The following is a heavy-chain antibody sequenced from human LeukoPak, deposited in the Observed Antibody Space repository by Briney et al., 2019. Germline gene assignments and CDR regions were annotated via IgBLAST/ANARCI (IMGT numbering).Heavy chain of an antibody. CDR3: ARGPPRFDDILTGYYRGGDDFDY. D-gene: IGHD3-9*01. CDR1: GFTFSSYA. CDR2: ISYDGSNK. Sequence: SGGSLRLSCAASGFTFSSYAMHWVRQAPGKGLEWVAVISYDGSNKYYADSVKGRFTISRDNSKNTLYLQMNSLRAEDTAVYYCARGPPRFDDILTGYYRGGDDFDYWGQGTLVTVSS. V-gene: IGHV3-30*01. J-gene: IGHJ4*02.